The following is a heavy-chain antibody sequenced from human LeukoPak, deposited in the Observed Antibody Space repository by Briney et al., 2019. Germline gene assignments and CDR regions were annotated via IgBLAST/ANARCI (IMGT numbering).Heavy chain of an antibody. CDR2: INPNSGGT. D-gene: IGHD3-16*02. J-gene: IGHJ6*02. Sequence: ASVKVSCKASGYAFTGYYMHWVRQAPGQGLEWMGWINPNSGGTNYAQKFQGRVTMTRDTSISTAYMELSRLRSDDTAVYYCARGRNDYVWGSYRYEGDYYYYGMDVWGQGTTVTVSS. V-gene: IGHV1-2*02. CDR1: GYAFTGYY. CDR3: ARGRNDYVWGSYRYEGDYYYYGMDV.